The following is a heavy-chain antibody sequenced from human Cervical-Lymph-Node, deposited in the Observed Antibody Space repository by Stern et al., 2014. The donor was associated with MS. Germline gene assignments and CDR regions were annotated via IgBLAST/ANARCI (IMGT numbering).Heavy chain of an antibody. D-gene: IGHD7-27*01. Sequence: QMQLVQSGGGLVKPGGSLRLSCTASGFTFSDYYMHWIRQAPGKGLEWLSYISLSGSAIDYADSVKGRFTISRDNAVNSLYLQMNSLRAEDTAVYFCARGFNWGSAFDIWGQGTMVTVSS. V-gene: IGHV3-11*01. CDR1: GFTFSDYY. CDR3: ARGFNWGSAFDI. CDR2: ISLSGSAI. J-gene: IGHJ3*02.